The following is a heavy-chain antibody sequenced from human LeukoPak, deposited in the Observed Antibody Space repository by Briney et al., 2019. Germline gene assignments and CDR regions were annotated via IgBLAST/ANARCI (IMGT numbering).Heavy chain of an antibody. V-gene: IGHV3-30*02. Sequence: GGSLRLSCAASGFTFSSYGVHWVRQAPGKGLEWVAFIRYDGSNKYYADSVKGRFTISRDNSKNTLYLQMNSLRAEDTAVYYCAKAPSDIVVVPAPIDYWGQGTLVTVSS. CDR3: AKAPSDIVVVPAPIDY. CDR1: GFTFSSYG. CDR2: IRYDGSNK. J-gene: IGHJ4*02. D-gene: IGHD2-2*01.